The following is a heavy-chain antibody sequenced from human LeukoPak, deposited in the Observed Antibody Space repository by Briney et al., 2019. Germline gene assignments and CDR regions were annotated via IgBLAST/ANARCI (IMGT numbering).Heavy chain of an antibody. J-gene: IGHJ4*02. Sequence: SETLSLTCAVYGGSFSGYYWSWIRQPPGKGLEWIGEINHSGSTNYNPSLKSRVTISVDTSKNQFSLKLSSVTAADTAVYYGARLPLAATLVRPSYYFDYWGQGTLVTVSS. V-gene: IGHV4-34*01. D-gene: IGHD2-15*01. CDR3: ARLPLAATLVRPSYYFDY. CDR2: INHSGST. CDR1: GGSFSGYY.